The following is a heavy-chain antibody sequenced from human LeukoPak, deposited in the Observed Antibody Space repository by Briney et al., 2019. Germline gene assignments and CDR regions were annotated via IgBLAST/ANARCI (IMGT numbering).Heavy chain of an antibody. Sequence: PGGSLRLSCAGSGFTFSSYWMGWVRQAPGRGLDWVANIKRDGGEKYYVDSVKGRFTISRDNAKNSLYLQMSSLRAEDTAIYYCARDLGSYGDLRYYSDYWGQGTLVTV. CDR2: IKRDGGEK. V-gene: IGHV3-7*01. J-gene: IGHJ4*02. CDR3: ARDLGSYGDLRYYSDY. D-gene: IGHD4-17*01. CDR1: GFTFSSYW.